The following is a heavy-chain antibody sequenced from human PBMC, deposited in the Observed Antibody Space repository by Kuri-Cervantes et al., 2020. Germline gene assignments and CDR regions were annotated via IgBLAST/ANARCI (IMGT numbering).Heavy chain of an antibody. CDR3: SREGEKGPATLDY. CDR2: INQDGNNQ. D-gene: IGHD2-15*01. CDR1: GFTFNGYG. V-gene: IGHV3-7*01. J-gene: IGHJ4*02. Sequence: GESLKISCAASGFTFNGYGMHWVRQAPGKGLEWVANINQDGNNQYYVDSMKGRFTISRDNAKNSLFLQINSLRVEDTAVYYCSREGEKGPATLDYWGQGTLVTVSS.